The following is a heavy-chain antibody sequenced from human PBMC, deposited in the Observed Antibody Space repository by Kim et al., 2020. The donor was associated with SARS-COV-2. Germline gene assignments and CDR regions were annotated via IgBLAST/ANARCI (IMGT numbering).Heavy chain of an antibody. D-gene: IGHD6-19*01. V-gene: IGHV3-33*01. Sequence: GGSLRLSCAASGFSFSSYGIHWVRQAPGKGLEWVGFIWRDGSSGYYGDSVKGRFTISRDNSKNTVFLEMNSLRAEDTALYHCARGNWYSSGSGLDYWGQGTIVTVSS. CDR3: ARGNWYSSGSGLDY. CDR2: IWRDGSSG. J-gene: IGHJ4*02. CDR1: GFSFSSYG.